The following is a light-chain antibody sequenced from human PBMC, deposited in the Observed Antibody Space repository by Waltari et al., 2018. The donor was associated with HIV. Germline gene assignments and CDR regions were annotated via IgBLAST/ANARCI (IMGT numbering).Light chain of an antibody. J-gene: IGLJ2*01. CDR2: LNSDGSH. CDR1: IWQSHYA. V-gene: IGLV4-69*01. Sequence: QLVLTQSPSASASLGASVKLTCTLSIWQSHYAIPWQQQQPEKGPRFLMKLNSDGSHSKGDGIPDRFSGSSSGAERYLTISSLQSEDEATYYCQTWANGIQVFGGGTKLTVL. CDR3: QTWANGIQV.